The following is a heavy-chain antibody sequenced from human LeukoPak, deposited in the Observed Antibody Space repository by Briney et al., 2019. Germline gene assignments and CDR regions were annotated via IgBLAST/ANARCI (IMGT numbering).Heavy chain of an antibody. CDR2: IYHSGST. CDR3: ARGLGIAAAGPFGY. V-gene: IGHV4-4*02. J-gene: IGHJ4*02. D-gene: IGHD6-13*01. CDR1: GGSISSSNW. Sequence: SETLSLTCAVSGGSISSSNWWSWVRQPPGKGLEWIGEIYHSGSTNYNPSLKSRVTISVDKSKNQFSLKLSSVTAADTAVYYCARGLGIAAAGPFGYWGQGTLVTVSS.